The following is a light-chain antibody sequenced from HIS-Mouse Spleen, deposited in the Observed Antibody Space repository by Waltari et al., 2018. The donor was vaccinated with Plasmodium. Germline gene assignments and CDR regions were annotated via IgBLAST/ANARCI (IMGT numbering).Light chain of an antibody. CDR2: AAS. Sequence: DIQMTQSPSSLSASVGDRVTITCRASQSISSYLNWYQQKPAKAPKRLIYAASSLQSGVPSRFRGSGSGTDFTLTISSLQPEDFATYYCQQSYSTWTFGQGTKVEIK. J-gene: IGKJ1*01. CDR3: QQSYSTWT. CDR1: QSISSY. V-gene: IGKV1-39*01.